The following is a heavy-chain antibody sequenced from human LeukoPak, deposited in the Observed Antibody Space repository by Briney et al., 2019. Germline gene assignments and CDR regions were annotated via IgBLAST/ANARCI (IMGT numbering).Heavy chain of an antibody. CDR1: GFTVSTNY. D-gene: IGHD4/OR15-4a*01. CDR2: IYSDGRT. CDR3: ARGSMTLTDN. V-gene: IGHV3-53*05. J-gene: IGHJ4*02. Sequence: GGSLRLSCAASGFTVSTNYMSWVRQAPGKGLEWVSVIYSDGRTYYADSVKGRFTISRDNSKNTLYLQMNSLRPEDTAVYYCARGSMTLTDNWGQGTLVTVSS.